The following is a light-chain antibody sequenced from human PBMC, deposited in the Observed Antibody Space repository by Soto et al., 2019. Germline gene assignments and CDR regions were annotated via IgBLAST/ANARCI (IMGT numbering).Light chain of an antibody. Sequence: QSALTQPASVSGSPGQTITISCTGSSSDVGGYNYVSWYQQHPGKAPKLMIYEVNKRPSGVSNRFSGSKSGNTASLTISGLQAEDEADYYCSSFTSSSTQVLGGGTQLTVL. CDR2: EVN. J-gene: IGLJ3*02. CDR1: SSDVGGYNY. CDR3: SSFTSSSTQV. V-gene: IGLV2-14*01.